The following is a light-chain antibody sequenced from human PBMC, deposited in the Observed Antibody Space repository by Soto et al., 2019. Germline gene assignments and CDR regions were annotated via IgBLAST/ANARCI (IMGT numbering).Light chain of an antibody. CDR3: QQRSNWPWT. Sequence: EIVLTQSPATLSLSPGERATLSCRASQSVSSYLAWYQQKPGQAPRLLIYDASNRATGIPARFSGSGSGTYFTLTISSLDPEEFAVYYCQQRSNWPWTFGQGTKVESK. J-gene: IGKJ1*01. V-gene: IGKV3-11*01. CDR2: DAS. CDR1: QSVSSY.